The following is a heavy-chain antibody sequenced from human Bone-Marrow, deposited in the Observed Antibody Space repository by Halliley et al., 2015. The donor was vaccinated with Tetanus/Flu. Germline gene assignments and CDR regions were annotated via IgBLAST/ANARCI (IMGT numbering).Heavy chain of an antibody. CDR3: ARDQGFWSALSPLDN. CDR1: GFTFGSHG. V-gene: IGHV3-33*01. J-gene: IGHJ4*02. Sequence: SLRLSCAASGFTFGSHGMHWVRQAPGKGLEWVAVIWHDGTTKFYADSVQGRFTISRDNSENTLYLQMNTLRAEDVAIYYCARDQGFWSALSPLDNWGQGTLVTVSS. CDR2: IWHDGTTK. D-gene: IGHD3-3*01.